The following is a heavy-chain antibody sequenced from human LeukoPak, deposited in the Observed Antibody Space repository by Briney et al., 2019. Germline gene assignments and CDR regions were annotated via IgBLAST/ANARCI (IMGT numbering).Heavy chain of an antibody. V-gene: IGHV4-59*01. Sequence: SETLSLTRTVSGGSISSYYWSWIRQPPGKGLEWIGYIYHSGGTNYNPSLKGRVSMSIDTSKNQFSLRLNSVTAADTAVYYCVKDSTAGSFYDYWGQGTLVTVSS. D-gene: IGHD1-26*01. J-gene: IGHJ4*02. CDR3: VKDSTAGSFYDY. CDR2: IYHSGGT. CDR1: GGSISSYY.